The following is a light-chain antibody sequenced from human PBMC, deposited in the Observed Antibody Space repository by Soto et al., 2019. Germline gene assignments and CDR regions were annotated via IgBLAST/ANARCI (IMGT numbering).Light chain of an antibody. CDR2: GNS. CDR1: SSNIGTVYD. Sequence: QSVLTQPPSVSGAPGQRVTISCTGSSSNIGTVYDVHWYQQVPGTAPKLLIFGNSNRPSGVPDRFSASKSGTSASLAITGLQAEDEADYYCQSYDTSLRGYVFGTGTKLTVL. CDR3: QSYDTSLRGYV. J-gene: IGLJ1*01. V-gene: IGLV1-40*01.